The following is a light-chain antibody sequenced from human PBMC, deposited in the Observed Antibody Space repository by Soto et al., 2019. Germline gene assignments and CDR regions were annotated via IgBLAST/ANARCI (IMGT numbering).Light chain of an antibody. CDR1: QSVSSN. Sequence: EVVVKLSAATVSGSPRESAILSGRASQSVSSNLAWYQQKHGQAPRLLIYGASTRATGIPARFSGSGSGTEFTLTISSLQPEDFATYFCQQSYSIPIPFGQRTRLEIK. V-gene: IGKV3-15*01. CDR2: GAS. CDR3: QQSYSIPIP. J-gene: IGKJ5*01.